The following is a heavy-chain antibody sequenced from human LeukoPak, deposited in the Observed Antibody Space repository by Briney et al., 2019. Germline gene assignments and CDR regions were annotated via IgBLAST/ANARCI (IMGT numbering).Heavy chain of an antibody. CDR3: ARDYHGSGSLTTFDY. V-gene: IGHV1-46*01. J-gene: IGHJ4*02. Sequence: GASVKVSCKASGGTFSSYAISWVRQAPGQGLEWMGIINPRGGSATSAQKFQGRVTLTRDTSTRTVYMELSSLRYQDTAVYYCARDYHGSGSLTTFDYWGQGTLVTVSS. CDR2: INPRGGSA. D-gene: IGHD3-10*01. CDR1: GGTFSSYA.